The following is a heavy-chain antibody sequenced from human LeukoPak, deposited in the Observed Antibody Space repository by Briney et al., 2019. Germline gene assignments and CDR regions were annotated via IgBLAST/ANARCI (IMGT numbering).Heavy chain of an antibody. CDR3: ARDYYGSGSYYENWFDP. J-gene: IGHJ5*02. CDR2: ISAYNGNT. Sequence: ASVKVSCKASGYTFTNYGISWVRQAPGQGLEWMGWISAYNGNTNYAQKLQGRVTMTTDTSTSTVYMELSSLRSEDTAVYYCARDYYGSGSYYENWFDPWGQGTLVTVSS. CDR1: GYTFTNYG. V-gene: IGHV1-18*01. D-gene: IGHD3-10*01.